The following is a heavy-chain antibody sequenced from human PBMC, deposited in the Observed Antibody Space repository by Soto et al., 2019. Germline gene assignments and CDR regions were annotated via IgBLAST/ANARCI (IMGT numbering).Heavy chain of an antibody. D-gene: IGHD1-26*01. V-gene: IGHV3-9*01. CDR3: AKDMGGSYDYYYYGMDV. J-gene: IGHJ6*02. Sequence: DVQLVESGGGLVQPGRSLRLSCAASRFTFDDYAMHWVRQAPGKGLEWVSGISWNSGSIAYADSVKGRFTISRDNAKNSLYLQMNSLRAEDTALYYCAKDMGGSYDYYYYGMDVWGQGTTVTVSS. CDR1: RFTFDDYA. CDR2: ISWNSGSI.